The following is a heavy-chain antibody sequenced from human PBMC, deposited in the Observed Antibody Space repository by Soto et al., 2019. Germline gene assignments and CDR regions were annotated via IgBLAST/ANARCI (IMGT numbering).Heavy chain of an antibody. J-gene: IGHJ4*02. V-gene: IGHV1-69*06. CDR1: GRTFLISA. CDR2: IIPILGTI. D-gene: IGHD3-3*01. Sequence: QVQLVQSGAEVKTPGSSVRVSCKTAGRTFLISAIAWVRQAPGQGLEWMGGIIPILGTIHIAQNFQGRVNFTADRSTRTAYMDLSSLRSDDTATEFCARGKEWAQPSNHDDFALWGQGRQVIVSS. CDR3: ARGKEWAQPSNHDDFAL.